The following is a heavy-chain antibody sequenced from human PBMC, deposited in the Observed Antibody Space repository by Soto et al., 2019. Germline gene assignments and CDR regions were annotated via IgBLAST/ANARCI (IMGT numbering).Heavy chain of an antibody. J-gene: IGHJ4*02. Sequence: QVQLVESGGGVVQPGRSLRLSCAASGFTFSSYAMHWVRQAPGKGLEWVAVISYDGSNKYYADSVKGRFTISRDNSKNTLYLQMNSLRAEDTAVYYCARGDLGTGTTPPHYFDYWGQGTLVTVSS. CDR3: ARGDLGTGTTPPHYFDY. CDR2: ISYDGSNK. CDR1: GFTFSSYA. V-gene: IGHV3-30-3*01. D-gene: IGHD1-7*01.